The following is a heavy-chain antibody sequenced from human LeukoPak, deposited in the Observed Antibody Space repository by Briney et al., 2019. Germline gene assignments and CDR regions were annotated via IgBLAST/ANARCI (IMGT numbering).Heavy chain of an antibody. J-gene: IGHJ3*02. Sequence: QPGGSLRLSCAASGFTFSSYDMHWARQATGKGLEWVSAIGTAGDTYYPGSVKGRFTISRENAKNSLYLQMNSLRAGDTAVYYCARYSGDKDAFDIWGQGTMVTVSS. V-gene: IGHV3-13*01. CDR3: ARYSGDKDAFDI. D-gene: IGHD7-27*01. CDR1: GFTFSSYD. CDR2: IGTAGDT.